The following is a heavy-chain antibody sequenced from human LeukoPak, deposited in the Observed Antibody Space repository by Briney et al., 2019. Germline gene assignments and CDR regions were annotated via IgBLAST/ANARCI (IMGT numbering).Heavy chain of an antibody. CDR3: ARVRIAARQNYFDY. J-gene: IGHJ4*02. V-gene: IGHV1-8*01. D-gene: IGHD6-6*01. CDR1: GYTFTSYD. CDR2: MNPNSGNT. Sequence: GASVKVSCKASGYTFTSYDINWVRQATGQRLEWMGWMNPNSGNTGYAQKFQGRVTMTRNTSISTAYMELSSLRSEDTAVYYCARVRIAARQNYFDYWGQGTLVTVSS.